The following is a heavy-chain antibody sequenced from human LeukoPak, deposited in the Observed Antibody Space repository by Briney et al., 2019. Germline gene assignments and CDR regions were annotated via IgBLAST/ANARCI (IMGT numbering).Heavy chain of an antibody. V-gene: IGHV3-7*01. D-gene: IGHD1-26*01. J-gene: IGHJ3*02. CDR2: IKKDGSEK. CDR1: GFTFSSYA. CDR3: ARQETSSYNGAFDI. Sequence: GGSLRLSCAASGFTFSSYAMSWVRQAPGKGLEWVANIKKDGSEKHYVDSVKGRFTISRDNAKNSLYLQMNSLRADDTAVYHCARQETSSYNGAFDIWGQGTMVTVSS.